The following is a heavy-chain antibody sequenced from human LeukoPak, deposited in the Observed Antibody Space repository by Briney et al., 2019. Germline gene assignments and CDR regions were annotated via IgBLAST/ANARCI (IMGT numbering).Heavy chain of an antibody. CDR1: GFTFSSYS. J-gene: IGHJ3*02. CDR3: AREGAGRIDAFDI. V-gene: IGHV3-48*02. Sequence: GGSLRPSCAASGFTFSSYSMNWVRQAPGKGLEWVSYISSSSTIYYADSVKGRFTISRDNAKNSLYLQMSSLRDEDTAVYYCAREGAGRIDAFDIWGQGTMVTVSS. D-gene: IGHD3-10*01. CDR2: ISSSSTI.